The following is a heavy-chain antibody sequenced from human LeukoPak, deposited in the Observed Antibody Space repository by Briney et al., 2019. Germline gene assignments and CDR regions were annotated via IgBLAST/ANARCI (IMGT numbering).Heavy chain of an antibody. D-gene: IGHD2/OR15-2a*01. Sequence: GGSLRLSCAASGFTLSDHYMDWVRQAPGKGLEWVGRTRNKVNSYSKEYAASVKGRFTISQDDSKHALYPQMNRLNTEDTAVYYCVTKNTSSHYWGQGTLVIASS. CDR1: GFTLSDHY. J-gene: IGHJ4*02. CDR2: TRNKVNSYSK. V-gene: IGHV3-72*01. CDR3: VTKNTSSHY.